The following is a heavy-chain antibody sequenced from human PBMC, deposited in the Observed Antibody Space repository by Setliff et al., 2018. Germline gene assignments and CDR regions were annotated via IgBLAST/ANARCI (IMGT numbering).Heavy chain of an antibody. Sequence: SETLSLTCTVSGDSIINYYWSWIRQPPGKGLEWIGNIYSSGSTNYNPSLKSRVTISVDTSKNQFSLNLTSVTAADTAVYYCAREGFYCTNGVCYRPLDYWGQGTLGTVSA. CDR1: GDSIINYY. D-gene: IGHD2-8*01. CDR2: IYSSGST. V-gene: IGHV4-4*08. CDR3: AREGFYCTNGVCYRPLDY. J-gene: IGHJ4*02.